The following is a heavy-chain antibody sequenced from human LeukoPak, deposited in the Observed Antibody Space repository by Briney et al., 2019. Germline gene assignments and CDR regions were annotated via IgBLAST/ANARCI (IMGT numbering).Heavy chain of an antibody. J-gene: IGHJ4*02. D-gene: IGHD3-10*01. CDR3: ARDPRSYYGSGEVYFDY. Sequence: PSETLSLTCTVSGGSVSSGSYYWSWIRQPPGKGLEWIGYIYNNGSTNYNPSLKSRVTISADTSKNQFSLKLSSVTAADTAVYYCARDPRSYYGSGEVYFDYWGQGTLVTVSS. CDR2: IYNNGST. CDR1: GGSVSSGSYY. V-gene: IGHV4-61*01.